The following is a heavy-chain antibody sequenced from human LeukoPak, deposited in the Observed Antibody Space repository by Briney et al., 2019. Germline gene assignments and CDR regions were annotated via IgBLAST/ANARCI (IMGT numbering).Heavy chain of an antibody. CDR2: ISGSGGST. J-gene: IGHJ4*02. CDR1: GFTFSSYA. D-gene: IGHD3-22*01. Sequence: GGSLRLSCAASGFTFSSYAMSWVRQAPGKGLEWVSAISGSGGSTYYADSVKGRFTISRDNSKNTLYLQMNSPRAEDTAVYYCAKARYYYDSSVPYYFDYWGQGTLVTVSS. CDR3: AKARYYYDSSVPYYFDY. V-gene: IGHV3-23*01.